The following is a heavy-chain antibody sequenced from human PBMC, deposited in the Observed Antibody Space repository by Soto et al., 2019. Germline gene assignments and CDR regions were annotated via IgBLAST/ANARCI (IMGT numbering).Heavy chain of an antibody. V-gene: IGHV5-51*01. Sequence: GESLKISCKGSGYSFTSYWIGWVRQMPGKGLEWMGIIYPGDSDTRYSPSFQGQVTISADKSISTAYLQWSSLKASDTAMYYCARKRHYYDSSGSSYGMDVWGQGTTVTVSS. CDR1: GYSFTSYW. CDR2: IYPGDSDT. D-gene: IGHD3-22*01. J-gene: IGHJ6*02. CDR3: ARKRHYYDSSGSSYGMDV.